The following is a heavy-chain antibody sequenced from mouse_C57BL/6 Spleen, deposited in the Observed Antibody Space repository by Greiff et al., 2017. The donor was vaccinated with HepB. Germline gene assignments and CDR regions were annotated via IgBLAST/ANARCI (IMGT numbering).Heavy chain of an antibody. CDR1: GYTFTSYW. Sequence: QVQLQQPGAELVKPGASVKMSCKASGYTFTSYWITWVKQRPGQGLEWIGDIYPGSGSTNYNEKFKSKATLTVDTSSSTAYMQLSSLTSEDSAVYYCARRSIYYYGSSYFDYWGQGTTLTVSS. J-gene: IGHJ2*01. CDR3: ARRSIYYYGSSYFDY. V-gene: IGHV1-55*01. D-gene: IGHD1-1*01. CDR2: IYPGSGST.